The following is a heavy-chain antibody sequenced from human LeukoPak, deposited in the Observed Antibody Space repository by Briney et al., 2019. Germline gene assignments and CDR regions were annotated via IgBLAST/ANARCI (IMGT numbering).Heavy chain of an antibody. J-gene: IGHJ5*02. D-gene: IGHD4-11*01. Sequence: PSETLSLTCAVYGGSFSGYYWSWIRQPPGKGLEWIGYIYYSGSTDYNPSLKSRVTISIDTSKNQFSLKLSSVTAADTAVYYCAREGEYSNRLDPWGQGTLVTVSS. V-gene: IGHV4-59*12. CDR2: IYYSGST. CDR3: AREGEYSNRLDP. CDR1: GGSFSGYY.